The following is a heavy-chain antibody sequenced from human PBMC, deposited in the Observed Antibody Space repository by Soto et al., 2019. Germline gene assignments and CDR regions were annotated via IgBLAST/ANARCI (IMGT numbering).Heavy chain of an antibody. D-gene: IGHD3-22*01. J-gene: IGHJ4*02. V-gene: IGHV1-46*01. CDR3: ASVLEGRDYYESSGY. Sequence: QVQLVQSGAEVKKPGASVKVSCKASGYTFTNYYIHWVRQAPGQGLEWVGLINPKTGTTNDAPKFQGRVTMTSDMSTSTAYMELSSLISEDTAVFYCASVLEGRDYYESSGYWGQGTLVTVSS. CDR2: INPKTGTT. CDR1: GYTFTNYY.